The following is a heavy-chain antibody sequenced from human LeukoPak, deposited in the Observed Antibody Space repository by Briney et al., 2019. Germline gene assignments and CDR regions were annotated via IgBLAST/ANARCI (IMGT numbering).Heavy chain of an antibody. CDR2: INPNSGGT. Sequence: ASVKVSCEASGYTFTGYYMHWVRQAPGQGLEWMGWINPNSGGTNYAQKFQGRVTMTRDTSISTAYMELSRLRSDDTAVYYCARGYYDSSGYYWRSIGYWGQGTLVTVSS. J-gene: IGHJ4*02. V-gene: IGHV1-2*02. CDR1: GYTFTGYY. CDR3: ARGYYDSSGYYWRSIGY. D-gene: IGHD3-22*01.